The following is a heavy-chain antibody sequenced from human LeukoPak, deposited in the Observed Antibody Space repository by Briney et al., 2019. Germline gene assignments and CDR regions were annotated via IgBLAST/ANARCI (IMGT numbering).Heavy chain of an antibody. Sequence: PGGSLRLSCAASGFTFSSYWMSWVRQAPGKGLEWVANIKQDGSEKYYVDSVKGRFTISRDNDKNSLYLQMNSLRAEDTAVYYCARNRGSYLADAFDIWGQGTMVTVSS. J-gene: IGHJ3*02. V-gene: IGHV3-7*01. D-gene: IGHD1-26*01. CDR3: ARNRGSYLADAFDI. CDR1: GFTFSSYW. CDR2: IKQDGSEK.